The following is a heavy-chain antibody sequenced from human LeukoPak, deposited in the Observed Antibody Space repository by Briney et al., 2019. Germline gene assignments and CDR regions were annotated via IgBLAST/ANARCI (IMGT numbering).Heavy chain of an antibody. CDR3: ARGPPAPATFLPNYGMDV. CDR2: IIPIFGTA. CDR1: GYTFTSYD. J-gene: IGHJ6*02. V-gene: IGHV1-69*13. D-gene: IGHD2-2*01. Sequence: RASVKVSCKASGYTFTSYDISWVRQAPGQGLEWMGGIIPIFGTANYAQKFQGRVTITADESTSTAYMELSSLRSEDTAVYYCARGPPAPATFLPNYGMDVWGQGTTVTVSS.